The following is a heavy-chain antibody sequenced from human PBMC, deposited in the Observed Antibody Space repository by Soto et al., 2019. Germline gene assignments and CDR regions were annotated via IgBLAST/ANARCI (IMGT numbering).Heavy chain of an antibody. CDR1: GGTFSSYA. CDR2: IIPIFGTA. J-gene: IGHJ6*02. Sequence: ASVKVSCKASGGTFSSYAISWVRQAPGQGLEWMGGIIPIFGTANYAQKFQGRVTITADESTSTAYMELSSLRSEDTAVYYCARVYLELQGPIGGYYYYGMDVWGQGTTVTVSS. CDR3: ARVYLELQGPIGGYYYYGMDV. V-gene: IGHV1-69*13. D-gene: IGHD1-7*01.